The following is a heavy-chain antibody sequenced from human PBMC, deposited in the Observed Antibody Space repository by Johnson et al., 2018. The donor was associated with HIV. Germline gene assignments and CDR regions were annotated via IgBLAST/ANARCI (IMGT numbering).Heavy chain of an antibody. D-gene: IGHD3-16*01. V-gene: IGHV3-23*04. J-gene: IGHJ3*02. CDR3: AKPMGGDDAFDI. Sequence: VHLVESGGGVVQPGGTLRLSCAASGFTFNSYAMNWVRQAPGKGLEWVSGISGGGSGTYYADSVKGRFTISRDNSKNTLYLQMNSLGAEDTAVYYCAKPMGGDDAFDIWGQGTTVTVSS. CDR2: ISGGGSGT. CDR1: GFTFNSYA.